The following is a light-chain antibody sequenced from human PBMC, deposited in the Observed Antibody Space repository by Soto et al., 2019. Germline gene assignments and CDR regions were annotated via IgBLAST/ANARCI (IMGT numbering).Light chain of an antibody. Sequence: QSVLTQPPSVSGAPGQRVIISCSGSSSNIGANYDVHWYQQLPGTAPKLLIYDDNKRPSGIPDRFSGSKSGTSATLGITGFQTGDEADYYCGSWDSSLSAYVFGTGTKLTVL. CDR3: GSWDSSLSAYV. CDR1: SSNIGANY. CDR2: DDN. V-gene: IGLV1-51*01. J-gene: IGLJ1*01.